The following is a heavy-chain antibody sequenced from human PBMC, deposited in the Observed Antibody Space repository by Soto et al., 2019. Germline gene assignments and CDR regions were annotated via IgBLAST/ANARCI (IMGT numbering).Heavy chain of an antibody. Sequence: SETLSLTCTVSGGSISNGDYYWSWIRQPPGKGLEWIGYIFYSGSTYYSPSLKSRLTISIDTSKNQFSLKLSSVTAADTAVYYCAGRYNDYVDDWGQGTLVT. CDR1: GGSISNGDYY. CDR3: AGRYNDYVDD. D-gene: IGHD1-20*01. J-gene: IGHJ4*02. CDR2: IFYSGST. V-gene: IGHV4-30-4*01.